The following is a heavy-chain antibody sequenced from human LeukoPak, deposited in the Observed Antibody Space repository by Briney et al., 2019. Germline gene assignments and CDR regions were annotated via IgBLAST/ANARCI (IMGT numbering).Heavy chain of an antibody. D-gene: IGHD3-22*01. J-gene: IGHJ3*02. CDR3: ARDHYDSSGYYPDAFDI. Sequence: PGGSLRLSCAASGFTVSTTYMNWVRQAPGKGLEWVSVLYSGGSAYYADSVKGRFTISRDDSKNTLYLQMNSLRAEDTAVYYCARDHYDSSGYYPDAFDIWGQGTMVTVSS. CDR2: LYSGGSA. CDR1: GFTVSTTY. V-gene: IGHV3-66*01.